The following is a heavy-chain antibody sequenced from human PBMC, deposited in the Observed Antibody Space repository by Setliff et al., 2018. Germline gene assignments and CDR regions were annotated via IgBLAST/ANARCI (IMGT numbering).Heavy chain of an antibody. CDR1: GFTFSSYR. J-gene: IGHJ4*02. CDR2: ISSTGSYK. D-gene: IGHD1-1*01. CDR3: VRGLSDRVNWFAFDY. Sequence: GGSLRLSCAASGFTFSSYRMHWVRQAPGKGLEWVSSISSTGSYKPYADSVRGRFTISRDNAKNSVDLQMSSLRPEDTAIYFCVRGLSDRVNWFAFDYWGQGTLVTVSS. V-gene: IGHV3-21*06.